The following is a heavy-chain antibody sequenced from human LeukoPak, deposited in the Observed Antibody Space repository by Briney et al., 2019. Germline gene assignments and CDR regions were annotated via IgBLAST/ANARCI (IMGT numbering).Heavy chain of an antibody. CDR1: GYPFTSYG. CDR2: INAYNGNT. D-gene: IGHD3-22*01. J-gene: IGHJ4*02. Sequence: APVKVSFQASGYPFTSYGISWVRPAPGQGLEWMGWINAYNGNTNYAQKLQGRVTITTDTSTSTAYKELRSLRSDDTAVYYCARDRSQTYYYDSSGYRTFDYWGQGTLVTVSS. V-gene: IGHV1-18*01. CDR3: ARDRSQTYYYDSSGYRTFDY.